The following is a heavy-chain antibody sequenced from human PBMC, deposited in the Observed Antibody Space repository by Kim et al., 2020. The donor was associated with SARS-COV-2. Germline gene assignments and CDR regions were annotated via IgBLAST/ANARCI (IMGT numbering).Heavy chain of an antibody. Sequence: SETLSLTCTVSGGSISSYYWSWIRQPPGKGLEWIGYIYYSGSTNYNPSLKSRVTISLDTSKNQFSLKLSSVTAADTAVYYCARDMPAYNWNYVRSDYYYGMDVWGQGTTVTVSS. CDR1: GGSISSYY. CDR3: ARDMPAYNWNYVRSDYYYGMDV. J-gene: IGHJ6*02. CDR2: IYYSGST. V-gene: IGHV4-59*01. D-gene: IGHD1-7*01.